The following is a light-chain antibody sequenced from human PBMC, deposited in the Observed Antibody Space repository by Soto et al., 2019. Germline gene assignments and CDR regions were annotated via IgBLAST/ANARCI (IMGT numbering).Light chain of an antibody. Sequence: EIVMTQSPVTLSVSPGEGATLSCRASQSVSSNLAWYQQKPGQAPRLLIYGASTRATGIPARFSGSGSGTEFTLTISSLQSEDFAVYYCQQFNNWPPITFGGGTKVEIK. J-gene: IGKJ4*01. CDR2: GAS. V-gene: IGKV3-15*01. CDR1: QSVSSN. CDR3: QQFNNWPPIT.